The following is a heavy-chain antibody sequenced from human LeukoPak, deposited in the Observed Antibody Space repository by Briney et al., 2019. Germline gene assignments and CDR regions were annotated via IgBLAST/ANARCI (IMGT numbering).Heavy chain of an antibody. V-gene: IGHV3-74*01. J-gene: IGHJ4*02. CDR3: ARAAPPYSSSWYGSYYFDY. Sequence: GGSLRLSCAASGFTFSSYWMHWVRQAPGKGLVWVSRISSDGSSTSYADSVKGRFTISRDNAKNTLYLQMNSLRAEDTAVYYCARAAPPYSSSWYGSYYFDYWGQGTLVTVSS. CDR2: ISSDGSST. CDR1: GFTFSSYW. D-gene: IGHD6-13*01.